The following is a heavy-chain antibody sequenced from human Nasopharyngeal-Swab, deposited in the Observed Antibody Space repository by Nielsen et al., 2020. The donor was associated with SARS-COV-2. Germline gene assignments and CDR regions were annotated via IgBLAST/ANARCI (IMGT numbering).Heavy chain of an antibody. CDR3: ARGARITIFGVVSQLDV. V-gene: IGHV4-59*12. Sequence: WIRQPPGKGLEWIGYIYDSGSTNYNPSLKSRVTISVDTSKNQFSLKLSSVTAADTAVYYCARGARITIFGVVSQLDVWGQGTTVTVSS. J-gene: IGHJ6*02. CDR2: IYDSGST. D-gene: IGHD3-3*01.